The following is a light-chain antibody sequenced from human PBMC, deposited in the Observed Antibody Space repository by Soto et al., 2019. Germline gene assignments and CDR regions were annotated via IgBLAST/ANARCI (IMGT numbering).Light chain of an antibody. CDR1: QGVSSY. J-gene: IGKJ1*01. V-gene: IGKV3-20*01. CDR2: GAS. CDR3: QHFGNSLWT. Sequence: EIVLTQSPATLSLSPGERATLSCRASQGVSSYLAWYQQKSGQAPRLLIYGASSRAIHTPDRFSGSGSGTDFTLTISGLEPEDFAVYYCQHFGNSLWTFGQGTKVDIK.